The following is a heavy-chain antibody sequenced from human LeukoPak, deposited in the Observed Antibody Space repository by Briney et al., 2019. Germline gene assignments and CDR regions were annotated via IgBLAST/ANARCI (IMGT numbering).Heavy chain of an antibody. V-gene: IGHV3-20*04. CDR1: GFTFDDYG. J-gene: IGHJ4*02. CDR3: ARGGVAGPYYFDY. CDR2: IHCHCGST. D-gene: IGHD6-19*01. Sequence: GGSLRLSCAASGFTFDDYGMRWVRQARGKGVEWGAVIHCHCGSTRYADSLKGPFTISRDNPQNSLYLQLNSLRAEDTALYYCARGGVAGPYYFDYWGQGTLVTVSS.